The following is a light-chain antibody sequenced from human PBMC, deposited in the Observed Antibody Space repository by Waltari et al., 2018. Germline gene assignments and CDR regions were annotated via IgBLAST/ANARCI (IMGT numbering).Light chain of an antibody. J-gene: IGKJ5*01. V-gene: IGKV1-27*01. CDR1: QDISIY. Sequence: ILMIQSPSSLSASLAHSVTITCRASQDISIYLGWYQQKPGQPPNLLIFAASALQSGVPSRFSASGSGTDFTLTISTRQPEDVATYYCQHYNNAPRITFGQGTRQEIK. CDR3: QHYNNAPRIT. CDR2: AAS.